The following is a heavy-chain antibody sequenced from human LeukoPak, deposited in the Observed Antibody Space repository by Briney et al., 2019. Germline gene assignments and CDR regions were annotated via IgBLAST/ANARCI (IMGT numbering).Heavy chain of an antibody. CDR1: GYTFTSYD. CDR2: TNPNSGNT. V-gene: IGHV1-8*01. J-gene: IGHJ3*02. CDR3: ARLGYCSGGSCLAFDI. Sequence: ASVKVSCKASGYTFTSYDINWVRQATGQGLEWMGWTNPNSGNTGYAQKFQGRVTMTRNTSISTAYMELSSLRSEDTAVYYCARLGYCSGGSCLAFDIWGQGTMVTVSS. D-gene: IGHD2-15*01.